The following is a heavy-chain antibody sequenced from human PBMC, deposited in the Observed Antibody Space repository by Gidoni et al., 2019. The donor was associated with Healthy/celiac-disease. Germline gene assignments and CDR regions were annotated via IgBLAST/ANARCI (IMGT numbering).Heavy chain of an antibody. J-gene: IGHJ6*02. V-gene: IGHV1-46*01. Sequence: QVQLVQSGGEVKKPGASVKVSCKASGYTFTSYYMHWVRQAPGQGLEWMGIINPSGGSTSYAQKFQGRVTMTRDTSTSTVYMELSSLRSEDTAVYYCARVNSWLTSYYYYYGMDVWGQGTTVTVSS. CDR3: ARVNSWLTSYYYYYGMDV. CDR2: INPSGGST. CDR1: GYTFTSYY. D-gene: IGHD6-19*01.